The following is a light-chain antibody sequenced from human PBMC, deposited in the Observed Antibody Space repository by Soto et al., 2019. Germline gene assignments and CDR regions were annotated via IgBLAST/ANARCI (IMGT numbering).Light chain of an antibody. CDR2: GAS. Sequence: EIVMTQSPATLSVSPGERATLSCRASQSVSSNLAWYQQKPGQAPRLLIYGASTRATRIPARFSGSGSGTEFTLTISSLQSEDFAVYYCQQYNNWPLLTFGGGTKVEIK. J-gene: IGKJ4*01. CDR1: QSVSSN. CDR3: QQYNNWPLLT. V-gene: IGKV3D-15*01.